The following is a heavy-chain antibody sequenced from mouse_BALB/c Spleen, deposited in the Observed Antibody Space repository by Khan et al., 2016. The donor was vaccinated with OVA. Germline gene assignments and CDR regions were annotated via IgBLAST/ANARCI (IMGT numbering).Heavy chain of an antibody. V-gene: IGHV1-20*02. CDR3: ARKNGSDFDY. J-gene: IGHJ2*01. CDR1: GYSFTGYF. Sequence: EVQLQESGPELVKPGASVKISCKASGYSFTGYFMNWVMQSHGKSLEWIGRINPHIGETLYNQKFKGKATLTVDESSRTVHMELRSPASEDSAVYYCARKNGSDFDYWGQGTTLTVSS. CDR2: INPHIGET. D-gene: IGHD1-1*01.